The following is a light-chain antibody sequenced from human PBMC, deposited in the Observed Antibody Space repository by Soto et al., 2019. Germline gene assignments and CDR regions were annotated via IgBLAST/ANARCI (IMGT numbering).Light chain of an antibody. CDR1: SNDVGGHNY. CDR2: DVN. J-gene: IGLJ1*01. Sequence: QSVLTQPRAVSGSPGQPVTISCPGTSNDVGGHNYVSWYQQHPGKAPKRMIYDVNKRPSGVPDRFSGSKSGNTASLTISGLQAEDEADYYCCSYAVSDTYVFGTGTKVTVL. V-gene: IGLV2-11*01. CDR3: CSYAVSDTYV.